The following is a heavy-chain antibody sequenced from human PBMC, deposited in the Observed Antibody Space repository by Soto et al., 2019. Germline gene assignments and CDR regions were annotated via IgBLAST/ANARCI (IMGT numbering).Heavy chain of an antibody. CDR2: IYYSGST. J-gene: IGHJ5*02. CDR1: GGSISSYY. V-gene: IGHV4-59*08. Sequence: SQTLSLTCTVSGGSISSYYWSWIRQPPGKGLEWIGYIYYSGSTNYNPSLKSRVTISVDTSKNQFSLKLSSVTAADTAVYYCAGTKQLVRSKARWFDPWGQGTLVTVSS. D-gene: IGHD6-6*01. CDR3: AGTKQLVRSKARWFDP.